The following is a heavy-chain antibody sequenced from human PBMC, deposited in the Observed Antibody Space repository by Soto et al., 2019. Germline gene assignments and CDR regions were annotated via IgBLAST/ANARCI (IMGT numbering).Heavy chain of an antibody. CDR1: GFTFSSYA. D-gene: IGHD6-19*01. CDR2: ISGSGGST. V-gene: IGHV3-23*01. Sequence: GGSLRLSCAASGFTFSSYAMSWVRQAPGKGLEWVSAISGSGGSTYYADSVKGRFTISRDNSKNTLYLQMNSLRAEDTAVYYCAKDDVYSSGWYEGSGGSFYYFDYWGQGTLVTVSS. J-gene: IGHJ4*02. CDR3: AKDDVYSSGWYEGSGGSFYYFDY.